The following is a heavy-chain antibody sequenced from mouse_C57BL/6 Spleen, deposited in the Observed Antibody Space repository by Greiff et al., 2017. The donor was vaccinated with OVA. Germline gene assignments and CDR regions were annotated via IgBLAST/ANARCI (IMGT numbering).Heavy chain of an antibody. D-gene: IGHD1-1*01. J-gene: IGHJ3*01. CDR1: GYSITSGYY. CDR2: ISYDGSH. Sequence: EVQRVESGPGLVKPSQSLSLTCSVTGYSITSGYYWNWLRQFPGNKLEWMGYISYDGSHNYNPSLKNRISITRDTSKNQFFLKLNSVTTEDTATYFWARDYYGSSFAYWGQGTLVTVSA. CDR3: ARDYYGSSFAY. V-gene: IGHV3-6*01.